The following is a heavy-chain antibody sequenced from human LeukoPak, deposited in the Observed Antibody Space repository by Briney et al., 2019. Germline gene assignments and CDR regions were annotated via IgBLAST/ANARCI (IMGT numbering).Heavy chain of an antibody. CDR2: ISYDGSNK. J-gene: IGHJ4*02. CDR1: GFTFSNYA. D-gene: IGHD3-22*01. V-gene: IGHV3-30-3*01. Sequence: GGSLRLSCEASGFTFSNYAMHWVRQAPGKGLEWVAVISYDGSNKYYADSVKGRFTISRDNSKNTLYLQMNSLRAEDTAVYYCARSYDSSGYYHIDYWGQGALVTVSS. CDR3: ARSYDSSGYYHIDY.